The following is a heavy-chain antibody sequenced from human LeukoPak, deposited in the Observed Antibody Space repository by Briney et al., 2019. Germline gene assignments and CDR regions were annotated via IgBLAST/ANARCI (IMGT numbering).Heavy chain of an antibody. D-gene: IGHD6-13*01. CDR1: WGTFSSYA. Sequence: ASVKVSCKASWGTFSSYAIGWVRQAPGRGLEWMGGSIPIFGTANYAQKFQGRVTITADKSTSTAHLELSSLRSEDTAVYYCARAGSSSWFDYWGQGTLVTVSS. J-gene: IGHJ4*02. V-gene: IGHV1-69*06. CDR2: SIPIFGTA. CDR3: ARAGSSSWFDY.